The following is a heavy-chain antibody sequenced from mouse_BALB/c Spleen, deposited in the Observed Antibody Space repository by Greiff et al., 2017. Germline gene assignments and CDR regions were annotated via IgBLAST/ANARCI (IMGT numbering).Heavy chain of an antibody. CDR2: IRSGSSTI. V-gene: IGHV5-17*02. J-gene: IGHJ1*01. CDR3: ARSSSLGRGWYFDV. D-gene: IGHD4-1*01. CDR1: GFTFSSFG. Sequence: EVQGVESGGGLVQPGGSRKLSCAASGFTFSSFGMHWVRQAPEKGLEWVAYIRSGSSTIYYADTVKGRFTISRDNPKNTLFLQMTSLRSEDTAMYYCARSSSLGRGWYFDVWGAGTTVTVSS.